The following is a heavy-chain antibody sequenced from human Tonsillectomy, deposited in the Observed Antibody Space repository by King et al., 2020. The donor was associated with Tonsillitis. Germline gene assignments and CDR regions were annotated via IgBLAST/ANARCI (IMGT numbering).Heavy chain of an antibody. J-gene: IGHJ4*02. Sequence: VQLVESGAEVKKPGASVKVSCTASGYTFTSYYMHWVRQAPGQGLEWMGIINPSGGSTSYAQKFQGRVTMTRDTSTSTVYMELSSLRSEDTAVYYCAREEYSGGFFDYWGQGPLVTVSS. CDR2: INPSGGST. D-gene: IGHD1-26*01. CDR3: AREEYSGGFFDY. V-gene: IGHV1-46*03. CDR1: GYTFTSYY.